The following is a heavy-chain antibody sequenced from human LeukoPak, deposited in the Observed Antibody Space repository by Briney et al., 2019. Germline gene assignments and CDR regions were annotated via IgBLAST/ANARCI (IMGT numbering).Heavy chain of an antibody. CDR2: IKSKTDGGTT. D-gene: IGHD3-22*01. CDR1: GFTFSNAW. CDR3: TKDSEYYDSSGYYPSFDD. J-gene: IGHJ4*02. Sequence: GGSLRLSCAAYGFTFSNAWMSWVRQAPGKGLEWVGRIKSKTDGGTTDYAAPVKGRFTISRDDSKNTLYLQMNSLKTEDTSMYYCTKDSEYYDSSGYYPSFDDWGQGTLVTVSS. V-gene: IGHV3-15*01.